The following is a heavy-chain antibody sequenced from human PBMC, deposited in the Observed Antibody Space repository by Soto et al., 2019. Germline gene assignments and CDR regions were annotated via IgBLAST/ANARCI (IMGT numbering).Heavy chain of an antibody. CDR2: IKSKTDGGTT. V-gene: IGHV3-15*01. D-gene: IGHD4-17*01. J-gene: IGHJ4*02. Sequence: LRLSCAASGFTFSNAWMSWVRQAPGKGLEWVGRIKSKTDGGTTDYAAPVKGRFTISRDDSKNTLYLQMNSLKTEDTAVYYCTTDLDGDYRPFDYWGQGTLVTVSS. CDR3: TTDLDGDYRPFDY. CDR1: GFTFSNAW.